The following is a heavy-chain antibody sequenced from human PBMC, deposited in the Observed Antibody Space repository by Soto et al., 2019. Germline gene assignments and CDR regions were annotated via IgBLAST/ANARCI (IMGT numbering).Heavy chain of an antibody. CDR2: IYPGDSDT. J-gene: IGHJ6*03. CDR1: GYRFTIYL. CDR3: ARHLLGYCSGGSCQGTYYYYMDV. Sequence: GESLKISCAGCGYRFTIYLIGCVPPPPGKGLEWMGIIYPGDSDTRYSPSFHAHVTISADKSISTAYLQWSSLKASDTAMYYCARHLLGYCSGGSCQGTYYYYMDVWGKGTTVTVSS. D-gene: IGHD2-15*01. V-gene: IGHV5-51*01.